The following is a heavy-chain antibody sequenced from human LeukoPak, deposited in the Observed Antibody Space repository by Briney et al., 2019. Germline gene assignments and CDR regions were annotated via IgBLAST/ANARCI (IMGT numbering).Heavy chain of an antibody. CDR1: GGSISSYY. CDR3: ARATRYYYDSSGYPYYFDY. CDR2: IYYSGST. D-gene: IGHD3-22*01. Sequence: SETLSLTCTVSGGSISSYYWSWIRQPPGKGLEWIGYIYYSGSTNYDPSVKSRVTISVDTSKNQFSLKLSSVTAADTAVYYCARATRYYYDSSGYPYYFDYWGQGTLVTVSS. J-gene: IGHJ4*02. V-gene: IGHV4-59*01.